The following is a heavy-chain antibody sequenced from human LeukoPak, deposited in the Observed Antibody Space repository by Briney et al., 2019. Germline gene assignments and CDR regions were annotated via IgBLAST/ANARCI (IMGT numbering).Heavy chain of an antibody. Sequence: PSETLSLTCSVSGGSVSSGISYWSWIRQPPGKGLEWIGYIYYSGSTNYNPSLKSRVTISVDTSKNQFSLKLSSVTAADTAVYYCARGGNAFDIWGQGTMVTVSS. D-gene: IGHD1-26*01. J-gene: IGHJ3*02. CDR2: IYYSGST. CDR1: GGSVSSGISY. V-gene: IGHV4-61*01. CDR3: ARGGNAFDI.